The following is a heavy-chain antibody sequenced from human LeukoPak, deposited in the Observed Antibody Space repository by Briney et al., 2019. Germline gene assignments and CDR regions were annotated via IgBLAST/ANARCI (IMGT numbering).Heavy chain of an antibody. CDR2: INWNGAWT. CDR3: AGYYYDSSRGFDL. D-gene: IGHD3-22*01. J-gene: IGHJ5*02. V-gene: IGHV3-20*04. CDR1: GFKFDDYG. Sequence: GGSLRLSCAASGFKFDDYGMSWVRHAPGKGLEWVCDINWNGAWTGYADSVKGRFTIPRDNAKSSLYLQMNSLRAEDTALYYCAGYYYDSSRGFDLWGQGTLVTVSA.